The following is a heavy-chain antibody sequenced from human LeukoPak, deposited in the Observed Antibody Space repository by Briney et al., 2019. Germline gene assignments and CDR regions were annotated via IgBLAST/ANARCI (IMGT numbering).Heavy chain of an antibody. Sequence: HPGGSLRLSCTASRFYFSTYDMNWVRQVPGKGLEWVSYIDSSGSTTYYAGSVQGRFTISRDNAKNSLYLQMKSLRVEDTAFYYCASAHGGSGYDRPFDYWGQGTLVTVSS. V-gene: IGHV3-48*03. D-gene: IGHD5-12*01. CDR1: RFYFSTYD. CDR2: IDSSGSTT. J-gene: IGHJ4*02. CDR3: ASAHGGSGYDRPFDY.